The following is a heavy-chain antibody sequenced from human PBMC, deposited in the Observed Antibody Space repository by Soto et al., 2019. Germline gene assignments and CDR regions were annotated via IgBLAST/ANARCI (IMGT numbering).Heavy chain of an antibody. CDR2: IIPIFGTA. Sequence: VASVKVSCKASGGTFSSYAISWVRQAPGQGLEWMGGIIPIFGTANYAQKFQGRVTITADKSTSTAYMELSSLRSEDTAVYYCARLSTYYGSGSYYNYFGWFDPWGQGTLVTVSS. D-gene: IGHD3-10*01. CDR3: ARLSTYYGSGSYYNYFGWFDP. V-gene: IGHV1-69*06. CDR1: GGTFSSYA. J-gene: IGHJ5*02.